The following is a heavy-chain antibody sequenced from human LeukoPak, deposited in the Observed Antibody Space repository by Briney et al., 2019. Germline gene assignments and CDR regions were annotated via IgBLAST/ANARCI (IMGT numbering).Heavy chain of an antibody. J-gene: IGHJ4*02. CDR2: ISYDGSNK. CDR1: GFTFSSYA. Sequence: HAGGSLRLSCAASGFTFSSYAMHWVRQAPGKGLERVAVISYDGSNKYYADSVKGRFTISRDNSKDTLYLQMNSLRAEDTAVYYCAKRERERISWYFFDYWGQGTLVTVSS. V-gene: IGHV3-30-3*02. D-gene: IGHD6-13*01. CDR3: AKRERERISWYFFDY.